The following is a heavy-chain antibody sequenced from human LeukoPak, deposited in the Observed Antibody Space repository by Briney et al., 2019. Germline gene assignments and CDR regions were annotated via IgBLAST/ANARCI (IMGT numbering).Heavy chain of an antibody. J-gene: IGHJ5*02. CDR1: GGSISSSSYY. Sequence: SETLSLTCTVSGGSISSSSYYWGWIRQPPGKGLEWIGSIYYSGSTYYNPSLKSRVTISVDTSKNQFSLKLSSVTAADTAVYYCARFRITMVRGVIITESGFDPWGQGTLVTVSS. CDR2: IYYSGST. D-gene: IGHD3-10*01. CDR3: ARFRITMVRGVIITESGFDP. V-gene: IGHV4-39*07.